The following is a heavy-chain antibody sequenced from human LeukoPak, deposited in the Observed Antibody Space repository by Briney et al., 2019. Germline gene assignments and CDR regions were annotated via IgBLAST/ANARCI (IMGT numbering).Heavy chain of an antibody. J-gene: IGHJ3*02. CDR1: GFTFSSYG. V-gene: IGHV3-33*01. D-gene: IGHD3-22*01. CDR2: IWYEGNNK. Sequence: GTSLRLSCAASGFTFSSYGMHWVRQAPGEGLEWVALIWYEGNNKKYADSVKGRITISRDNSKNTLYLEMNSLRADDTAVYYCARGWGSSVYASAFDIWGQGTMVTISS. CDR3: ARGWGSSVYASAFDI.